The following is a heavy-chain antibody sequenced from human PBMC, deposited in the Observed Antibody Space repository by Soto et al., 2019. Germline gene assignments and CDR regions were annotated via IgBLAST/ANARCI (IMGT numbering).Heavy chain of an antibody. D-gene: IGHD6-19*01. CDR2: IIPIFGTA. CDR1: GGTFSSYA. V-gene: IGHV1-69*13. CDR3: ARDPIAVAGTLSLGYFDY. J-gene: IGHJ4*02. Sequence: SVKVSCKASGGTFSSYAISWVRQAPGQGLEWMGGIIPIFGTANYAQKFQGRVTITADESTSTAYMELSSLRSEDTAVYYCARDPIAVAGTLSLGYFDYWGQGTLVPVSS.